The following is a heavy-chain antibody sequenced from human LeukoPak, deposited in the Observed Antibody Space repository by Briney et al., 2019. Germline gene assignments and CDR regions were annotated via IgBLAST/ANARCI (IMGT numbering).Heavy chain of an antibody. J-gene: IGHJ4*02. V-gene: IGHV1-8*01. CDR1: GFTFTSHD. CDR3: ARVRGGIPSFFDY. CDR2: MNPNSGNT. D-gene: IGHD6-13*01. Sequence: ASVKVSCKASGFTFTSHDYNWVRQATGQGLEWMGWMNPNSGNTGYAQKFQGRVTITADESTSTAYMELSSLRSEDTAVYYCARVRGGIPSFFDYWGQGTLVTVSS.